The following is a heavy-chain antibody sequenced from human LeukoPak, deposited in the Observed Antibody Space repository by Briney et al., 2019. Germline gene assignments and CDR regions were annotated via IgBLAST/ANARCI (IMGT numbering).Heavy chain of an antibody. CDR2: IYYSGST. V-gene: IGHV4-59*11. D-gene: IGHD4-23*01. Sequence: SETLSLTCTVSGGSISSHYWSWIRQPPGKGLEWIGYIYYSGSTNYNPSLKSRVTISVDTSKNQFSLKLSSVTAADTAVYYCARGNPYGGKSGGAFDIWGQGTMVTVSS. CDR1: GGSISSHY. CDR3: ARGNPYGGKSGGAFDI. J-gene: IGHJ3*02.